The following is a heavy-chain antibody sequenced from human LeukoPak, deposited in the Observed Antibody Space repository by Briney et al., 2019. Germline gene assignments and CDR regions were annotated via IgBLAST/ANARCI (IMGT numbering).Heavy chain of an antibody. CDR1: AYHLAIKR. D-gene: IGHD4-17*01. Sequence: GESLNCSCNTHAYHLAIKRIGWIGQMPGKGLEWMGIIYHTDSITKYGPSFQGHVTMSVDTSVNTAYLQWTSLKASDTAIYYCARLAPDYADYWFGPWGQGTLVTVSS. V-gene: IGHV5-51*01. J-gene: IGHJ5*02. CDR3: ARLAPDYADYWFGP. CDR2: IYHTDSIT.